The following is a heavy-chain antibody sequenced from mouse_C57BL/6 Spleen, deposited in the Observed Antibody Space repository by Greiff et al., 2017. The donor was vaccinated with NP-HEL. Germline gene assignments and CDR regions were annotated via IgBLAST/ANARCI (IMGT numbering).Heavy chain of an antibody. V-gene: IGHV1-50*01. J-gene: IGHJ1*03. CDR1: GYTFTSYW. CDR2: IDPSDSYT. CDR3: ARCLRRWYFDV. Sequence: QVQLQQSGAELVKPGASVKLSCKASGYTFTSYWMQWVKQRPGQGLEWIGEIDPSDSYTNYNQQFKGKATLTVDKSSSTAYLQLSSLTSEDSAVYYCARCLRRWYFDVWGTGTTVTVSS.